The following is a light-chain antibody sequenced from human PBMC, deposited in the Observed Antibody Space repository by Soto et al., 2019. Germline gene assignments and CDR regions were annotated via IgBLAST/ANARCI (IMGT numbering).Light chain of an antibody. CDR2: MAS. CDR1: QTIGTW. V-gene: IGKV1-5*03. Sequence: DIQMTQSPSTLSASVGDRVTITCRASQTIGTWLAWYQQKPGKAPNLLISMASSLESGVPSRFSGSGSGRDFTLTISSLQPDDFATYYCQQYSSYPTFGQGTKVEI. J-gene: IGKJ1*01. CDR3: QQYSSYPT.